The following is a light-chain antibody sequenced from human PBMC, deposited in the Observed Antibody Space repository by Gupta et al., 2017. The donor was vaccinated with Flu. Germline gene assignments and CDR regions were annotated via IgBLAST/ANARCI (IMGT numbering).Light chain of an antibody. V-gene: IGLV7-46*01. CDR2: DTN. Sequence: STGAVTSGHYPYWFQQKPGQAPRTLIYDTNNKHSWTPARFSGSLLGGKAALTLSGAQPEDEAEYHCMLSYRTFRVFGGGTKLTVL. CDR1: TGAVTSGHY. CDR3: MLSYRTFRV. J-gene: IGLJ3*02.